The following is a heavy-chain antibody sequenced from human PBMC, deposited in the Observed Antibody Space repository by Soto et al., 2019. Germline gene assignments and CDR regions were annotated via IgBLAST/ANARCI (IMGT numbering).Heavy chain of an antibody. V-gene: IGHV1-3*01. CDR2: INAGNGNT. CDR1: GYTFTSYA. CDR3: ARDIPYYDVLDY. Sequence: ASVKVSCKASGYTFTSYAMHWVRQAPGQRLEWMGWINAGNGNTKYSQKFQGRVTITRDTSASTAYMELSSLRSEDTAVYYCARDIPYYDVLDYWGQGTLVTVSS. D-gene: IGHD3-9*01. J-gene: IGHJ4*02.